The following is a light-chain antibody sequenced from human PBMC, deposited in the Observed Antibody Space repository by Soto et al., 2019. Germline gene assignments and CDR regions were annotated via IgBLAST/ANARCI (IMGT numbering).Light chain of an antibody. V-gene: IGLV2-14*01. Sequence: QSALTQPASVSGSPGQSITISCTGTSSDVGGYNYVSWYQQHPGKAPKLIIYEVNNRPSGDSSRFSGSKSGNTASLTISGLQAEDEGDYYCSSYSSSTTLYVFGTGTKVTGL. J-gene: IGLJ1*01. CDR1: SSDVGGYNY. CDR2: EVN. CDR3: SSYSSSTTLYV.